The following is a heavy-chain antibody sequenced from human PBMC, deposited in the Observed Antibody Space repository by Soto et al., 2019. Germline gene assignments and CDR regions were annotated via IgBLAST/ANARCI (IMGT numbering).Heavy chain of an antibody. CDR2: IKQDGSEK. CDR1: GFTFSSYW. V-gene: IGHV3-7*05. J-gene: IGHJ4*02. D-gene: IGHD2-2*01. Sequence: GGSLRLSCAASGFTFSSYWMSWVRQAPGKGLEWVANIKQDGSEKYYVDSVKGRFTISRDNAKNSLYLQMNSLRAEDTAVYYCARDGFTIVVVPAAMPKDYWGQGTLVTVSS. CDR3: ARDGFTIVVVPAAMPKDY.